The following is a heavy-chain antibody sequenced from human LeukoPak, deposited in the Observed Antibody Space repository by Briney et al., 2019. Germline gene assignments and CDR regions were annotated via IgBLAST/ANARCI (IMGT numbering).Heavy chain of an antibody. CDR1: GFTVSSNY. V-gene: IGHV3-74*01. CDR2: INTDGTYT. D-gene: IGHD3-16*01. Sequence: PGGSLRLSCAASGFTVSSNYMSWVRQAPGKGLVWVSRINTDGTYTSYADSVKGRFTISRDNAQNTLFLQMTSLRVEDTAVYYCAKDMTGPDDPWGQGALVTVSS. J-gene: IGHJ5*02. CDR3: AKDMTGPDDP.